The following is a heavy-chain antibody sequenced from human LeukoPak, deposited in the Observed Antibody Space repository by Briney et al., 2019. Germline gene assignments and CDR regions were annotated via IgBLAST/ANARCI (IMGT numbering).Heavy chain of an antibody. D-gene: IGHD6-13*01. CDR1: GFTFSSSA. J-gene: IGHJ4*02. V-gene: IGHV3-23*01. CDR3: AKDDKYSSRIYYFDY. CDR2: ISGSGGST. Sequence: GGSLRLSCAASGFTFSSSAMSWVRQVPGKGLEWVSGISGSGGSTYYADSVKGRFTISRDNSKNTLYLQMNSLRAEDTAVYYCAKDDKYSSRIYYFDYWGQGTLVTVSS.